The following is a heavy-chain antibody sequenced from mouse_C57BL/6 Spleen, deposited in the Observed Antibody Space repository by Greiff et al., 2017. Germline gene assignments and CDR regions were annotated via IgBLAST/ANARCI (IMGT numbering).Heavy chain of an antibody. Sequence: VQLQESGPELVKPGASVKISCKASGYAFSSSWMNWVKQRPGKGLEWIGRIYPGDGDTNYNGKFKGKATLTADKSSSTAYMQLSSLTSEDSAVYLCATYQGGFAYWGQGTLVTVSA. CDR2: IYPGDGDT. CDR3: ATYQGGFAY. CDR1: GYAFSSSW. J-gene: IGHJ3*01. V-gene: IGHV1-82*01.